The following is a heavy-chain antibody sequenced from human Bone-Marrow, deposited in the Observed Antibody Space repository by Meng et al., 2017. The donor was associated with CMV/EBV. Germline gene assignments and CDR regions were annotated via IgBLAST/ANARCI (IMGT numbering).Heavy chain of an antibody. J-gene: IGHJ6*02. V-gene: IGHV3-11*04. D-gene: IGHD3-10*01. Sequence: GGSLRLSCAASVFTFSDYYMSWIRQAPGKGLEWVSYISSSGSTIYYADSVKGRFTISRDNAKNSLYLQMNSLRAEDTAVYYCARVPVRGNYYYYYYGMDVWAQGATVTVSS. CDR2: ISSSGSTI. CDR1: VFTFSDYY. CDR3: ARVPVRGNYYYYYYGMDV.